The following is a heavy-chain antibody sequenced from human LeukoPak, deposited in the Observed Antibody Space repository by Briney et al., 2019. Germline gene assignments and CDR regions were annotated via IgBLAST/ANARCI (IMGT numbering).Heavy chain of an antibody. V-gene: IGHV1-18*01. CDR1: GYTFTSYG. D-gene: IGHD1-26*01. CDR2: ISGYNGNT. CDR3: AFSSYYLQGNYYYMDV. J-gene: IGHJ6*03. Sequence: RGSSVKVSCKASGYTFTSYGISWVRQAPGQGLEWMGWISGYNGNTNYAQNLQGRVTMTTDTSTSTVYMELSSLRSDDTAVYYCAFSSYYLQGNYYYMDVWGKGTTVTVSS.